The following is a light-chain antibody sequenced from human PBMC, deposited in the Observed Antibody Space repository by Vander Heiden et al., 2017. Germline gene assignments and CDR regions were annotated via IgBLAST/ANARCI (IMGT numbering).Light chain of an antibody. J-gene: IGKJ5*01. CDR3: QQYNSYPIT. CDR1: QSIDNW. Sequence: DIQMTQSPSTLSASVGDRVTITCRASQSIDNWLAWYQQKPGKAPKLLIYKASSLESGVPLRFSGSGSGTEFTLTISSLQPDDFATYYCQQYNSYPITFGQGTRLEIK. CDR2: KAS. V-gene: IGKV1-5*03.